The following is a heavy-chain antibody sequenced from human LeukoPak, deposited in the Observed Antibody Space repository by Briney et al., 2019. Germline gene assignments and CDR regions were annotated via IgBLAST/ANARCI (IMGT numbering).Heavy chain of an antibody. D-gene: IGHD3-22*01. CDR1: GYSFISYY. J-gene: IGHJ1*01. Sequence: GASVKVSCKASGYSFISYYMHWVRQAPGQGLEWMGIINPSGGSTSYAQKFQGRVTMTRDTSTSTVYMELSSLRSEDMAVYYCARDTGYYYDSSGAYFQHWGQGTLVTVSS. CDR3: ARDTGYYYDSSGAYFQH. CDR2: INPSGGST. V-gene: IGHV1-46*01.